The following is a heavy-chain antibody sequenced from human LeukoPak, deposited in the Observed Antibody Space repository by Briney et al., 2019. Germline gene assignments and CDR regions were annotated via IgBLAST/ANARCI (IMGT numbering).Heavy chain of an antibody. V-gene: IGHV1-46*01. Sequence: GASVKVSCKSFGFTFTNYLLHWVRQAPGQGLEWVGRIAQSVDTTNYAQKFRGRVTMTRDTSTSTVYMELSSLRSDDTAIYYCVREESGGYFDYWGQGTLVTVSS. D-gene: IGHD2-8*02. J-gene: IGHJ4*02. CDR1: GFTFTNYL. CDR2: IAQSVDTT. CDR3: VREESGGYFDY.